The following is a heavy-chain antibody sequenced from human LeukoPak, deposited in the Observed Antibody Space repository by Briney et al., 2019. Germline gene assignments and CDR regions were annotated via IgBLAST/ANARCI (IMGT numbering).Heavy chain of an antibody. CDR1: GGTFSSYA. J-gene: IGHJ4*02. Sequence: ASVKVSCKASGGTFSSYAISWVRQAPGQGLEWMGWINPNSGGTNYAQKFQGRVTMTRDTSISTAYMELSRLRSDDTAVYYCARQYQLLDNRFDYWGQGTLVTVSS. CDR2: INPNSGGT. V-gene: IGHV1-2*02. D-gene: IGHD2-2*01. CDR3: ARQYQLLDNRFDY.